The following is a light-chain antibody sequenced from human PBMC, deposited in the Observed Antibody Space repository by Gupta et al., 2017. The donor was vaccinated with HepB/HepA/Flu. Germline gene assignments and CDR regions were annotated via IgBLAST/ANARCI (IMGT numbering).Light chain of an antibody. CDR1: SNNVGNEE. V-gene: IGLV10-54*04. J-gene: IGLJ2*01. CDR2: RNN. Sequence: QAGLTHPPPLSNVLRQTATLPSTVNSNNVGNEEATWLQQHQGHPPKLLSYRNNKRPSGLSERFSVSRSGNTASLTISGLQPEDEADYYCSAWDSSLNVPVFGEGTKVTVL. CDR3: SAWDSSLNVPV.